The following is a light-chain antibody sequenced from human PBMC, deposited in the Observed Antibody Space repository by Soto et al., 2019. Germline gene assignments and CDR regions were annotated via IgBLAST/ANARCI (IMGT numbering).Light chain of an antibody. Sequence: MVMTQYPDSLAVSLGERATINCKSSQSLLYSSNNKNYLAWYQQTPGQPPKLLIYWASTRESGVPDRFSGSGSGTDFTLTISSLQAEDVAVYYCQQYYSTSLTFGGGTKVDIK. CDR1: QSLLYSSNNKNY. V-gene: IGKV4-1*01. CDR3: QQYYSTSLT. J-gene: IGKJ4*01. CDR2: WAS.